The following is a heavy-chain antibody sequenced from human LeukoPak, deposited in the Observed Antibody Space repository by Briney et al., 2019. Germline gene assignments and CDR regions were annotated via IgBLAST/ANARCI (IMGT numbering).Heavy chain of an antibody. CDR2: ISSSSSYI. J-gene: IGHJ5*02. CDR1: EFTFSSYS. CDR3: AREGAVAGTGYNWFDP. D-gene: IGHD6-19*01. V-gene: IGHV3-21*04. Sequence: GGSLRLSCAASEFTFSSYSMNWVRQAPGKGLEWVSSISSSSSYIYYADSVKGRFTISRDNAKNSLYLQMNSLRAEDTALYYCAREGAVAGTGYNWFDPWGQGTLVTVSS.